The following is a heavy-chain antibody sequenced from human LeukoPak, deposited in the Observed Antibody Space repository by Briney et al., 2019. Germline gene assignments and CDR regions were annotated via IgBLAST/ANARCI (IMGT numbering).Heavy chain of an antibody. Sequence: SETLSLTCTVAGGSISSYYWSWIRQPPGKGREWIGYIYYSGTTNYNPSLKSRVTISVDTSKNQFSLKLSSVTAADTGVYYCATGVMVDYFHYWAQGTLVTVPS. J-gene: IGHJ4*02. D-gene: IGHD2-15*01. CDR3: ATGVMVDYFHY. CDR1: GGSISSYY. CDR2: IYYSGTT. V-gene: IGHV4-59*01.